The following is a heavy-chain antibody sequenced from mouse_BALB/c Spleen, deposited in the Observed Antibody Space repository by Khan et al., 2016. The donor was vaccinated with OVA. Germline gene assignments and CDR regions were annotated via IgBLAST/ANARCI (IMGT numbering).Heavy chain of an antibody. CDR3: TRSGWAAFGY. D-gene: IGHD1-1*02. V-gene: IGHV1S81*02. Sequence: QVQLKESGAELVKPGASVKLSCKASGYTFTSYYIYWVKQRPGQGLVWIGGIIPSNGDTNFNERFKSKATLTVDKSSSTAYLQLNSLTSEDSAVYYCTRSGWAAFGYWGQGTLVTVSA. CDR2: IIPSNGDT. J-gene: IGHJ3*01. CDR1: GYTFTSYY.